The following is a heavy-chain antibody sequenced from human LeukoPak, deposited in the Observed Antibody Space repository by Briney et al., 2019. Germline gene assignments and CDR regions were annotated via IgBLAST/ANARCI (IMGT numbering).Heavy chain of an antibody. J-gene: IGHJ4*02. Sequence: PGGSLRLSCAASGFTFSSYGMHWVRQAPGKGLEWVAFIRYDGSIKYYADSVQGRFTISRDNSKNTLYLQMNSLRSEDTAVYYCAKVDRSSWGISDSWGQGTLVTVSS. CDR1: GFTFSSYG. CDR3: AKVDRSSWGISDS. CDR2: IRYDGSIK. V-gene: IGHV3-30*02. D-gene: IGHD6-13*01.